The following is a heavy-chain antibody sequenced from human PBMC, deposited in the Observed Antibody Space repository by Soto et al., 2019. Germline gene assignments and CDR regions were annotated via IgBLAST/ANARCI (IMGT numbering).Heavy chain of an antibody. V-gene: IGHV4-61*08. D-gene: IGHD5-12*01. J-gene: IGHJ5*02. CDR1: GGSISSVGYY. CDR3: ACNSGYDYLSGSFDP. Sequence: SETLSLTCTVSGGSISSVGYYWSWIRQHPGKGLEWIGYIYYSGSTNYNPSLKSRGTISVDTSKNQFSLKLSSVTAATTAMYYCACNSGYDYLSGSFDPWGQGTLVTVSS. CDR2: IYYSGST.